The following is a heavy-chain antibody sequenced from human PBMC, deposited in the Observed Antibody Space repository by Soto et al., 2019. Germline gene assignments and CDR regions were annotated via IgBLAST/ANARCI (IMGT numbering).Heavy chain of an antibody. Sequence: GASVKVSCKASGGTFGNYGISWLRQAPGQGLEWMGGTIPIFDTPHYAQKFRDRVTITADATSTAYMELTSLTSEDTATYYCARDREDGSGTKYNWFDSWGQGTIVTVYS. D-gene: IGHD3-10*01. J-gene: IGHJ5*01. CDR2: TIPIFDTP. CDR1: GGTFGNYG. V-gene: IGHV1-69*13. CDR3: ARDREDGSGTKYNWFDS.